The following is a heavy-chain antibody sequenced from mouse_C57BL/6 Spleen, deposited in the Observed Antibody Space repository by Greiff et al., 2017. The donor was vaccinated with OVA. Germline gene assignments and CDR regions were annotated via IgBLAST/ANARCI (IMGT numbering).Heavy chain of an antibody. Sequence: EVQLQHSGPELVKPGASVKISCKASGYTFTDYYMNWVKQSHGKSLEWIGDINPNNGGTSYNQKFKGKATLTVDKSSSTAYMELRSLTSEDSAVYYCASLFITTVVATNFDYWGQGTTLTVSS. J-gene: IGHJ2*01. CDR3: ASLFITTVVATNFDY. CDR2: INPNNGGT. CDR1: GYTFTDYY. V-gene: IGHV1-26*01. D-gene: IGHD1-1*01.